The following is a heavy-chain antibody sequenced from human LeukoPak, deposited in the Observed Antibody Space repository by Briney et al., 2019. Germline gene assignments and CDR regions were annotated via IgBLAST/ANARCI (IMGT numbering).Heavy chain of an antibody. V-gene: IGHV1-2*02. J-gene: IGHJ4*02. CDR1: GYTFTGYS. Sequence: ASVKVSCKASGYTFTGYSMHWVRQAPGQGLEWMGWINPKNGGTNNAQKFQGRVTMTRDTSISAAYMVLSRLRSDDTAVYYCVRYHYVSGNYVLDDYWGQGTLVTVSS. D-gene: IGHD3-16*01. CDR2: INPKNGGT. CDR3: VRYHYVSGNYVLDDY.